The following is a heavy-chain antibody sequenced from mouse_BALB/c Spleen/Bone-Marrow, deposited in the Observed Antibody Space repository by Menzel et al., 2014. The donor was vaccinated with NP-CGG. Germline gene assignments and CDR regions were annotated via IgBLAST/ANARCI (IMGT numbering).Heavy chain of an antibody. CDR1: GYTFTNYW. V-gene: IGHV1-63*02. CDR2: IYPGAVYT. Sequence: VQRVESGTELVRPGTSVKMSCKAVGYTFTNYWIGWVKQRPGHGPEWIGDIYPGAVYTNYNGKFKGKATLTADTSSSTAYMQLSSLTSEDSAIYYCAIHGEAMDYWGQGTSVTVSS. CDR3: AIHGEAMDY. J-gene: IGHJ4*01.